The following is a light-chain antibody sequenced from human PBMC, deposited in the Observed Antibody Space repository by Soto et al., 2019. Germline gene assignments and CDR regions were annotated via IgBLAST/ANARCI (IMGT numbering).Light chain of an antibody. J-gene: IGKJ1*01. CDR3: QQYVTSSWT. Sequence: EIVLTQSPGTLSLSPGERATLSCRASQSISSSFLAWYQQRPGQSPRLIIYGASSRATGIPDRFSGSGSGTDFTLTISSLDLEDSAFYYCQQYVTSSWTFGQGTKVEIK. CDR1: QSISSSF. CDR2: GAS. V-gene: IGKV3-20*01.